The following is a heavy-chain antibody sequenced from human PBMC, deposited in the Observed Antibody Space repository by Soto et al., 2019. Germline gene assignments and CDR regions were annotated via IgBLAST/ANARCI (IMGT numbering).Heavy chain of an antibody. Sequence: SETLSLTCTVSGGSISSYYWSWIRQPPGKGLEWIGYIYYSGSTNYNPSLKSRVTISVDTSKNQFSLKLSSVTAADMAVYYCASSGYYYYYFDYWGQGTLVTVSS. J-gene: IGHJ4*02. CDR3: ASSGYYYYYFDY. V-gene: IGHV4-59*01. D-gene: IGHD3-22*01. CDR1: GGSISSYY. CDR2: IYYSGST.